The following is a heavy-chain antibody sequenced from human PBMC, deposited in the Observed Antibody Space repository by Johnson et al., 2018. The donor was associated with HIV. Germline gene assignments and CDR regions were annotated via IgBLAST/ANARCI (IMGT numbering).Heavy chain of an antibody. Sequence: QVQLVESGGGVVQPGRSLSLSCVASGFTFSSYAMHWVRQAPGKGLEWVAVISYDGSNEYYTDSVKGRFTISRDNSKNTLYLQMNSLRTEDTAGYYSASLPGGMNNALDIWGRGTMVIVST. D-gene: IGHD1-14*01. V-gene: IGHV3-30-3*01. CDR3: ASLPGGMNNALDI. J-gene: IGHJ3*02. CDR2: ISYDGSNE. CDR1: GFTFSSYA.